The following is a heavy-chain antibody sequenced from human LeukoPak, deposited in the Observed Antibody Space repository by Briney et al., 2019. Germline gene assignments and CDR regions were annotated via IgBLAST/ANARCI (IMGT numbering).Heavy chain of an antibody. CDR3: ARALGRGGYFDY. CDR1: GGSISSSSDY. CDR2: IYYSGST. V-gene: IGHV4-39*07. J-gene: IGHJ4*02. D-gene: IGHD7-27*01. Sequence: SETLSLTCTVSGGSISSSSDYWGWIRQPPGKGLEWIGSIYYSGSTYYNPSLKSRVTISVDTSKNQFSLKLSSVTAADTAVYYCARALGRGGYFDYWGQGTLVTVSS.